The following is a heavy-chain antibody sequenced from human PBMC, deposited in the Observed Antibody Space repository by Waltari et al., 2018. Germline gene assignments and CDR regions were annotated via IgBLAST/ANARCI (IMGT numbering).Heavy chain of an antibody. J-gene: IGHJ4*02. Sequence: EVQLVQSGAEVKKPGATVKISCKVSGYTFTDYYMHWVQQAPGKGLEWMGLVDPEDGEVVYAEKFQGRVTITADTSTDAAYMELRSLRSEDTAVYYCATLAIKNMVAGSDYWGQGTLVTVSS. V-gene: IGHV1-69-2*01. CDR1: GYTFTDYY. D-gene: IGHD2-15*01. CDR2: VDPEDGEV. CDR3: ATLAIKNMVAGSDY.